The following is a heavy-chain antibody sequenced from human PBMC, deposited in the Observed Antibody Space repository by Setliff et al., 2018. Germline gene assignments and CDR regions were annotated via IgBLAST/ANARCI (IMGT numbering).Heavy chain of an antibody. Sequence: SETLSLTCTVSGGSISNYYWSWIRQPPGKGLEWIGYIYYSGTTNYNPSLKSRVTISVDTSKNQFSLRLSSVTAADTAVYFCARRPYQHYDSSGYSVNYYMDVWGKGTTVTVSS. CDR1: GGSISNYY. D-gene: IGHD3-22*01. V-gene: IGHV4-59*08. CDR2: IYYSGTT. CDR3: ARRPYQHYDSSGYSVNYYMDV. J-gene: IGHJ6*03.